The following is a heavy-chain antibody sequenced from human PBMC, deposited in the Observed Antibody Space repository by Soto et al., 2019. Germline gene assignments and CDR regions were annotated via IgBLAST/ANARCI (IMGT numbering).Heavy chain of an antibody. CDR2: IYPGDHET. CDR3: ARSPRSSPYFDY. V-gene: IGHV5-51*01. J-gene: IGHJ4*02. CDR1: GYTFSNFW. D-gene: IGHD6-13*01. Sequence: GESLKISCQSSGYTFSNFWIGWVRQLPGKGLEWMGIIYPGDHETRYSPSFHGKVTISADRSINTAYLQWNSLEASDTAFYFCARSPRSSPYFDYWGQGALVTVLL.